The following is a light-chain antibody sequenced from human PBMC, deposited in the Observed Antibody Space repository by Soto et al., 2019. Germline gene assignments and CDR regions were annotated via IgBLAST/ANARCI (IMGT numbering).Light chain of an antibody. Sequence: DIQMTQAASSRSASVGDRVAITCRASHDIIDFLNWYQQTTGKAPKLLTYDASDLETGVPSRFSGSGSGIDFTFTISNVQPADTATYYCQQHDSLPFTFGAGTKVDIK. J-gene: IGKJ3*01. CDR2: DAS. V-gene: IGKV1-33*01. CDR3: QQHDSLPFT. CDR1: HDIIDF.